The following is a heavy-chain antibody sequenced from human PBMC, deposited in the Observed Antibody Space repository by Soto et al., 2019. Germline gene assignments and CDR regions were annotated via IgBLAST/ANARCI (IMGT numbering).Heavy chain of an antibody. CDR2: INAGNGNT. V-gene: IGHV1-3*01. J-gene: IGHJ4*02. D-gene: IGHD3-10*01. CDR1: GYTFTSYA. CDR3: ARCTMVRGVITGFDY. Sequence: EASVKVSCKASGYTFTSYAMHWVRQAPGQRLEWMGWINAGNGNTKYSQKFQGRVTITRDTSASTAYMELSSLRSEDTAVYYCARCTMVRGVITGFDYWGQGTLVTVSS.